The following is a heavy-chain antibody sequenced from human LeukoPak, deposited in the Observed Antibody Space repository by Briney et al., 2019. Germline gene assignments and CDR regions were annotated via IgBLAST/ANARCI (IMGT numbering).Heavy chain of an antibody. CDR3: ARSDDYYYMDV. CDR1: GFTFSSHS. V-gene: IGHV3-30*03. J-gene: IGHJ6*03. Sequence: GGSLRLSCAASGFTFSSHSMNWVRQAPGKGLEWVAVISYDGSNKYYADSVKGRFTISRDNSKNTLYLQMNSLRAEDTAVYYCARSDDYYYMDVWGKGTTVTVSS. CDR2: ISYDGSNK.